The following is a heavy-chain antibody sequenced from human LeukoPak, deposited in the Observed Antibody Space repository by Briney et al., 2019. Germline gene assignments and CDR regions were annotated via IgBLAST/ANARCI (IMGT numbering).Heavy chain of an antibody. CDR1: GGTFSSYA. V-gene: IGHV1-69*13. CDR2: IIPIFGTA. D-gene: IGHD3-9*01. J-gene: IGHJ4*02. CDR3: ARVRGHILTGYYGFNHYFDY. Sequence: SVKVSCKASGGTFSSYAISWVRQAPGQGLEWMGGIIPIFGTANYAQKFQGRGTITADESTSTAYMELSSLRSEDTAVYYCARVRGHILTGYYGFNHYFDYWGQGTLVTVSS.